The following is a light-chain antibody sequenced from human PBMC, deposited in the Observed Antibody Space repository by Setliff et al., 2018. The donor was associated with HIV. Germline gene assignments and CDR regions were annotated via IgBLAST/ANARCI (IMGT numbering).Light chain of an antibody. CDR3: QVWDSSSDLHVV. CDR2: YNS. J-gene: IGLJ2*01. Sequence: ELAQPPSVSVAPGKTASITCGGNNIGSKSVYWYQQKPGQAPVLVISYNSDRPSGTPERFTGSNSGNTATLTISRVEAGDEADYYCQVWDSSSDLHVVFGGGTKVTVL. V-gene: IGLV3-21*04. CDR1: NIGSKS.